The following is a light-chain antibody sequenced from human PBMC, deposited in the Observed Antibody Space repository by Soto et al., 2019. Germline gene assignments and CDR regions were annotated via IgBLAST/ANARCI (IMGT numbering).Light chain of an antibody. CDR1: SSDVGGYNY. Sequence: QSVLTQPRSVSGSPGQSVTLSCTGTSSDVGGYNYVSGYQLHPGTAPKLKIYDVSKRPSGVPDRFSGSKSGNTASLTISGLQAEDEADYYCCSYAGSYTWVFGGGTKVTVL. CDR2: DVS. V-gene: IGLV2-11*01. J-gene: IGLJ3*02. CDR3: CSYAGSYTWV.